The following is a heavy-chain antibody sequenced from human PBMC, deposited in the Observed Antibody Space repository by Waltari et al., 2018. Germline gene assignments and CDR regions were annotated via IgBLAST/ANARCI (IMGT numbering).Heavy chain of an antibody. J-gene: IGHJ4*02. D-gene: IGHD4-17*01. CDR1: GYTLTTYY. CDR3: AGGKDYGDYFDY. Sequence: QVQLVQSGAEVKKPGASVKLSCKASGYTLTTYYIHWVRQAPGQGLEWMGMLSPSGESTGNAQNFQGRVTMTRDTSTNTVYMELSSLRSDDTAFYFCAGGKDYGDYFDYWGQGTLVTVSS. CDR2: LSPSGEST. V-gene: IGHV1-46*01.